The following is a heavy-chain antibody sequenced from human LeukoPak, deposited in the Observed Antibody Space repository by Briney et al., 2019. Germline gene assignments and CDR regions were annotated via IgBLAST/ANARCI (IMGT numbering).Heavy chain of an antibody. V-gene: IGHV4-59*01. Sequence: SETLSLTCAVYGGSFSGYYWSWIRQPPGKGLEWIGYIYYSGSTNYNPSLKSRVTISVDTSKNQFSLKLSSVTAADTAVYYCARAYSSGWYGKDYYYYGMDVWGQGTTVTVSS. J-gene: IGHJ6*02. CDR3: ARAYSSGWYGKDYYYYGMDV. CDR1: GGSFSGYY. D-gene: IGHD6-19*01. CDR2: IYYSGST.